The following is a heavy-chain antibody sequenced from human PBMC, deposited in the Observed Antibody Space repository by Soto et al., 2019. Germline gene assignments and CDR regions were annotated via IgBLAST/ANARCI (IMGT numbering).Heavy chain of an antibody. CDR3: ARVDYDSTWFDP. Sequence: QLQLQESGSGLVKPSQTLSLTCVVSGGSISSGGYSWSWIRQPPGKGLEWIGYIYHSGSTYYNPSLKTRVTISVVRSKNQFSLKLSSVTAADTAVYYCARVDYDSTWFDPWGQGTLVTVSS. D-gene: IGHD3-22*01. J-gene: IGHJ5*02. CDR2: IYHSGST. V-gene: IGHV4-30-2*01. CDR1: GGSISSGGYS.